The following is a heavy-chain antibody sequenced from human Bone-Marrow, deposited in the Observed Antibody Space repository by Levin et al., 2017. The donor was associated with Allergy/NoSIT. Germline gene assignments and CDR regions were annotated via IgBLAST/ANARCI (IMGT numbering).Heavy chain of an antibody. D-gene: IGHD3-10*01. CDR2: VYYSGFT. CDR1: GGSISSEDDY. CDR3: ARVFFGSGSHHDRGLDV. J-gene: IGHJ6*02. V-gene: IGHV4-30-4*08. Sequence: SETLSLTCSVSGGSISSEDDYWTWIRQSPGKGLEWIGNVYYSGFTYYNPSLKSRVTMSADTSKNQFSLNLRSVTAAEQAVYFCARVFFGSGSHHDRGLDVWGQGTTVTVSS.